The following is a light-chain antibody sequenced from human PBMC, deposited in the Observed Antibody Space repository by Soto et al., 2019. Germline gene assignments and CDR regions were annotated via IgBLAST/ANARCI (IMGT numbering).Light chain of an antibody. Sequence: EIVLTQSPATLSLSPGIRATLSCRASQNISNYLIWYQQKHGQAPRLLIYDASTRATGIPDRFSGSGSGTDGTITISRLEPEDVEVFDCQHYGSSFWTFGQGTKVDIK. J-gene: IGKJ1*01. V-gene: IGKV3-20*01. CDR3: QHYGSSFWT. CDR1: QNISNY. CDR2: DAS.